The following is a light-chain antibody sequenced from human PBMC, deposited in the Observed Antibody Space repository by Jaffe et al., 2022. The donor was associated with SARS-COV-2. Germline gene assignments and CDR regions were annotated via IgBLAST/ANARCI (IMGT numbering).Light chain of an antibody. Sequence: QSVLTQPPSVSAAPGQKVTISCSGSSSNIGNNYIYWYQQLPGTAPKLLIYDNNKRPSGIPDRFSGSKSGTSATLGITGLQTGDEADYYCGTWDSSLSAAVFGGGTKVTVL. V-gene: IGLV1-51*01. CDR1: SSNIGNNY. J-gene: IGLJ3*02. CDR3: GTWDSSLSAAV. CDR2: DNN.